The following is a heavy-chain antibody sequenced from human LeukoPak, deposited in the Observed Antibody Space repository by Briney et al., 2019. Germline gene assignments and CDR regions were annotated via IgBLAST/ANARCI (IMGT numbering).Heavy chain of an antibody. CDR1: GGSFSGYY. V-gene: IGHV4-34*01. CDR2: INHSGST. D-gene: IGHD3-10*01. J-gene: IGHJ5*02. CDR3: ARGRRGDHVLLWFGGSPRNNWFDP. Sequence: SETLSLTCAVYGGSFSGYYWSWIRQPPGKGLEWIGEINHSGSTNYNPSLKSRVTISVDTSKNQFSLKLSSVTAADTAVYYCARGRRGDHVLLWFGGSPRNNWFDPWGQGTLVTVSS.